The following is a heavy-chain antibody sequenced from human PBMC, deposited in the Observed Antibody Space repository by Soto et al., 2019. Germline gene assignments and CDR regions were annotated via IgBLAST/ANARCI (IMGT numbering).Heavy chain of an antibody. D-gene: IGHD2-2*01. Sequence: QVQLVQSGAELKKPGSSVKVSCKASGGTFSDHGISWVRPAPGQGLEWMGGIIPLFGTTNYAHKFKGRVTITADESTSTVYMELTSLTFEDTAIYYCATARGTSWYNWFDPWGQGTLVIVSS. CDR1: GGTFSDHG. CDR2: IIPLFGTT. CDR3: ATARGTSWYNWFDP. J-gene: IGHJ5*02. V-gene: IGHV1-69*01.